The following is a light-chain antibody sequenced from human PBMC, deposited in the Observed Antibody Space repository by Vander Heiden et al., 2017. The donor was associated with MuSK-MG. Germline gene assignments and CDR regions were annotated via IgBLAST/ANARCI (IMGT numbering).Light chain of an antibody. Sequence: DIQMTQSPSSLSASVGDRVTITCRASQSMSSYLNWYQQKPGKAPKLLIYAASSLQSGVPSRFSGSGSGTDFTLTISSLQPEDFATYHCQQSYSTPRTFGQGTKVEIK. V-gene: IGKV1-39*01. CDR1: QSMSSY. CDR2: AAS. J-gene: IGKJ1*01. CDR3: QQSYSTPRT.